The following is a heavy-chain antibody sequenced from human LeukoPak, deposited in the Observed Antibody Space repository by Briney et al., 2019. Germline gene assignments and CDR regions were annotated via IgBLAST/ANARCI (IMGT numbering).Heavy chain of an antibody. V-gene: IGHV3-7*05. CDR2: INQDGSAK. J-gene: IGHJ4*02. D-gene: IGHD5-24*01. Sequence: TGGSLRLSCADSGFLFSNSWMAWVRQAPGRGLEWLANINQDGSAKTCVDSVKGRFTISRDNAKNSLYLQMNSLRAEDTAMYYCARDRGYNAFDYWGQGTLVTVSS. CDR3: ARDRGYNAFDY. CDR1: GFLFSNSW.